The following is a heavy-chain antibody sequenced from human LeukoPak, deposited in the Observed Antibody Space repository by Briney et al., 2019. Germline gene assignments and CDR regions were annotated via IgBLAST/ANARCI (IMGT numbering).Heavy chain of an antibody. J-gene: IGHJ4*02. V-gene: IGHV1-18*01. CDR1: GYRLIYYG. CDR3: ARAHPEYYDSSGYNPLDF. Sequence: ASVKVSCKASGYRLIYYGISWVRQAPGQGLEWMGWINAYTGNTNYAQKLQGRVTMTTDTSTSTAYMELRSLRSDDTAVYYCARAHPEYYDSSGYNPLDFWGQGTLVTVSS. CDR2: INAYTGNT. D-gene: IGHD3-22*01.